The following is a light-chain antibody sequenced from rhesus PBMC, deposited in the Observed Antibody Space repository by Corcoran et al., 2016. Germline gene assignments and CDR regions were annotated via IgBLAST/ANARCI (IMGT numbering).Light chain of an antibody. Sequence: DIVMTQTPLSLPVTPGEPASISCRSSQSLLDSEDGNTYLDWYLQKPGQSPHLLIYEVSNRASGVPDRFSGSGSDTDFTLKISRVEAEDVGVYYCMQAIAFPFGGGTKVEIK. CDR1: QSLLDSEDGNTY. CDR3: MQAIAFP. V-gene: IGKV2-104*02. CDR2: EVS. J-gene: IGKJ4*01.